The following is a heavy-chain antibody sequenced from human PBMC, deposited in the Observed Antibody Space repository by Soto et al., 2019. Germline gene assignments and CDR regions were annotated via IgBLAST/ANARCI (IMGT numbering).Heavy chain of an antibody. D-gene: IGHD6-19*01. J-gene: IGHJ3*01. CDR1: GGSISSGDYY. Sequence: SETLSLTCTVSGGSISSGDYYWSWIRQPPGKGLEWIGYIYYSGSTYYNPSLKSRVTISVDTSKNQFSLKLSSVTAADTAVYYCARVADGDTAWLRVFNFWGQGTMVTASS. V-gene: IGHV4-30-4*01. CDR3: ARVADGDTAWLRVFNF. CDR2: IYYSGST.